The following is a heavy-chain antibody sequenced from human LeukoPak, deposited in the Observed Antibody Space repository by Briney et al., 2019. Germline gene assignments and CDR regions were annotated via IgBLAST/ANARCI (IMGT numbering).Heavy chain of an antibody. D-gene: IGHD5-18*01. CDR1: GGSISSGGYY. CDR2: IYYSGST. Sequence: SQTLSLTCTVSGGSISSGGYYWSWIRQHPGKGLEWLGYIYYSGSTYYNPSLKSRVTISVDTSKNQFSLKLSSVTAADTAVYYCARDSRQLWSNWFDPWGQGTLVTVSS. V-gene: IGHV4-31*03. J-gene: IGHJ5*02. CDR3: ARDSRQLWSNWFDP.